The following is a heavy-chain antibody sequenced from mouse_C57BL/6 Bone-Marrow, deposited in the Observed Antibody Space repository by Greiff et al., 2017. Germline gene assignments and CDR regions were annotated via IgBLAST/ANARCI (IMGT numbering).Heavy chain of an antibody. J-gene: IGHJ1*03. CDR1: GYAFTNYL. CDR3: ARNDYEGYFDV. CDR2: INPGSGGT. V-gene: IGHV1-54*01. Sequence: VQLQQPGAELVRPGTSVKVSCKASGYAFTNYLIEWVKQRPGQGLEWIGVINPGSGGTNYNEKFQGKATLTADKSSSTAYMQLSSLTSEVSAVYFCARNDYEGYFDVWGTGTTVTVSS. D-gene: IGHD2-4*01.